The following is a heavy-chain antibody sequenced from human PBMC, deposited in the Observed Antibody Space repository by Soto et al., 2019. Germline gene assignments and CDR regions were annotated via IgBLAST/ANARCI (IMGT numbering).Heavy chain of an antibody. D-gene: IGHD3-9*01. V-gene: IGHV3-33*01. J-gene: IGHJ4*01. CDR3: CRGYRCNRALYDMHX. CDR1: GFAFNSCV. Sequence: GGSLRLSCRTSGFAFNSCVMHWVRQAPGKGVEWVSLVCYDGSKEKYAYSVKVRFIISRDSSDNTLYLQMNTLIVDDTADYYCCRGYRCNRALYDMHXWVQCTLVTVFX. CDR2: VCYDGSKE.